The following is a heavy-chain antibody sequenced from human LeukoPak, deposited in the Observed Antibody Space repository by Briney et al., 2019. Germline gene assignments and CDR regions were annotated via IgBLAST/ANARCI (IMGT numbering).Heavy chain of an antibody. CDR3: ARAKRVRGVISSVEYYYYMDV. V-gene: IGHV3-21*01. CDR2: ISSSSSYI. CDR1: GFTFSSYS. J-gene: IGHJ6*03. Sequence: PGGSLRLSCAASGFTFSSYSMNWVRQAPGKGLEWVSSISSSSSYIYYADSVKGRFTISRDNAKNSLYLQMNSLRAEDTAVYYCARAKRVRGVISSVEYYYYMDVWGKGTTVTISS. D-gene: IGHD3-10*01.